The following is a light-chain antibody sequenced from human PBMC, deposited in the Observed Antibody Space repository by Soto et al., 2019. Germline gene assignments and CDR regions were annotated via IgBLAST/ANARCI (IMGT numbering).Light chain of an antibody. CDR1: QSIDGN. J-gene: IGKJ1*01. Sequence: EMVMTQSPATLSVALGESATLFCRASQSIDGNLAWFQQKPGQPPRLLIYGASTRATGVPTRFSGSESGTDFTLTISRLEPEDFAVYYCLQRSDWRTFGRGTKVEIK. CDR2: GAS. V-gene: IGKV3-11*01. CDR3: LQRSDWRT.